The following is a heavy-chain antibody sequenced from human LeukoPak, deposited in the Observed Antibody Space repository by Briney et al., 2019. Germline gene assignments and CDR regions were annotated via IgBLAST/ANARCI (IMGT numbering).Heavy chain of an antibody. CDR1: GFTFSRYN. CDR2: ITSSSIYK. CDR3: ARDGITMRILEY. J-gene: IGHJ4*02. D-gene: IGHD3-10*01. V-gene: IGHV3-21*01. Sequence: GGSLRLSCAASGFTFSRYNMNWVRQAPGKGLEWVSSITSSSIYKYYADSMKGRFTISRDNAKNSLYLQMDSLRAEDTAVYYCARDGITMRILEYWGQGTLVTVSS.